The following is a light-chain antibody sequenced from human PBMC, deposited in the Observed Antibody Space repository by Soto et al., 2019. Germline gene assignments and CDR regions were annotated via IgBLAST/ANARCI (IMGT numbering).Light chain of an antibody. CDR1: SSDVGGYNY. V-gene: IGLV2-14*01. CDR3: SSYTSISTLV. Sequence: QSALTQPASVSGSPGQSITISCTGTSSDVGGYNYVSWYQQNPGKAPKLMLYDVSNRPSGVSNRFSGSKSGNTASLTISGLQAEDEADYYFSSYTSISTLVFGGGTKITVL. CDR2: DVS. J-gene: IGLJ2*01.